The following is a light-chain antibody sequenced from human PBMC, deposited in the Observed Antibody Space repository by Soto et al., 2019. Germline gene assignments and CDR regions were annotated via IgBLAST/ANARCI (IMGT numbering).Light chain of an antibody. V-gene: IGKV3-20*01. CDR1: QSVISIY. Sequence: EIVLTQSPGTLSLSPGERATLSCRASQSVISIYLAWYQQKPGQAPRLLIYGASTRATGIPDRFSSSGSGTDFTLTISRLEPEDSAVYCCQQYDTSRCTFGQGTKVEIK. CDR3: QQYDTSRCT. CDR2: GAS. J-gene: IGKJ1*01.